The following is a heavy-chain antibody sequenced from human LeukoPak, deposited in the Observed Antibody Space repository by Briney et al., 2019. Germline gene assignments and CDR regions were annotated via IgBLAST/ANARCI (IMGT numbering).Heavy chain of an antibody. V-gene: IGHV3-30-3*01. Sequence: PGGSLRLSCAASGFTFSSYAMHWVRQAPGKGLEWVAVISYDGSNKYYADSVKGRFTISRDNSKNTLYLQMNSLRAEDTAVYYCAKGSGYSNYDASYFDYWGQGTLVTVSS. CDR1: GFTFSSYA. CDR3: AKGSGYSNYDASYFDY. CDR2: ISYDGSNK. J-gene: IGHJ4*02. D-gene: IGHD4-11*01.